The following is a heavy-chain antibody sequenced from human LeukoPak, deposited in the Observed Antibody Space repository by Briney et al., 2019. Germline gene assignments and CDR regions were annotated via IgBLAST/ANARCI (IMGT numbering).Heavy chain of an antibody. CDR2: ISGSGGST. CDR3: AKDRKHGYYPYYFDY. D-gene: IGHD3-16*01. V-gene: IGHV3-23*01. J-gene: IGHJ4*02. Sequence: PGGSLRLSCAASGFTFSSYAMSWVRQAPGKGLEWVSAISGSGGSTYYADSVKGRFTISRDNSMNTLYLQMNSLRAEDTAVYYCAKDRKHGYYPYYFDYWGQGTLVTVSS. CDR1: GFTFSSYA.